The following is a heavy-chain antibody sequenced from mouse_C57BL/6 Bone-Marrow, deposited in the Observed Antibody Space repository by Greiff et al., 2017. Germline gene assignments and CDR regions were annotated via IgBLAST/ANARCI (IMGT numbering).Heavy chain of an antibody. Sequence: QVQLQQPGAELVKPGASVKLSCKASGYTFTSYWMQWVKQRPGQGLEWIGEIDPSDSYTNYNQKFKGKATLTVEASSSTAYMQLSSLTSEDSAVYYCARMGDYFDYWGQGTTLTVSS. CDR3: ARMGDYFDY. V-gene: IGHV1-50*01. J-gene: IGHJ2*01. CDR2: IDPSDSYT. CDR1: GYTFTSYW.